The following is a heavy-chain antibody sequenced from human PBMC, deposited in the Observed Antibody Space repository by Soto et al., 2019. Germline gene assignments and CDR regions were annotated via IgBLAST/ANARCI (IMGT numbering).Heavy chain of an antibody. CDR2: ISHSGIS. Sequence: SETLSLTCAAYGGSFSDFFWSWIRQPPGKGLEWIGEISHSGISNYNPSLKSRVTISVDMSKYQVSLKLSSVTAADTAVYYCAGGRITGPTTFGYWGQGTLVTVAS. J-gene: IGHJ4*02. V-gene: IGHV4-34*01. CDR1: GGSFSDFF. CDR3: AGGRITGPTTFGY. D-gene: IGHD1-7*01.